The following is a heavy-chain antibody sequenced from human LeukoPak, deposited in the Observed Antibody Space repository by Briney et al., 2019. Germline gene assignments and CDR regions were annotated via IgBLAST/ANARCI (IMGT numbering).Heavy chain of an antibody. CDR1: GGSINNHY. D-gene: IGHD2-8*01. CDR2: IHTSGST. J-gene: IGHJ4*02. Sequence: SETLSLTCSVSGGSINNHYWSWIRQPPGKGPEWIGYIHTSGSTSYKSSLKSRVTMSVDTSKNQFSLKLTSVTAADTAVYYCASLARSDTTNFYSLYYWGRGTLVTVSS. V-gene: IGHV4-4*09. CDR3: ASLARSDTTNFYSLYY.